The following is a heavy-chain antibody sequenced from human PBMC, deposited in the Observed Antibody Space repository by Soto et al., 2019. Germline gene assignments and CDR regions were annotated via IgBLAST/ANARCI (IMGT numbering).Heavy chain of an antibody. V-gene: IGHV3-23*01. CDR2: ISGSGGST. Sequence: GRSLRLSCAASGFTFSSYAMSWVRQAPGKGLEWVSAISGSGGSTYYADSVKGRFTISRDNSKNTLYLQMNSLRAEDTAVYYCAKEEYSGYDSLAEIDYWGQGTLVTVSS. J-gene: IGHJ4*02. CDR1: GFTFSSYA. CDR3: AKEEYSGYDSLAEIDY. D-gene: IGHD5-12*01.